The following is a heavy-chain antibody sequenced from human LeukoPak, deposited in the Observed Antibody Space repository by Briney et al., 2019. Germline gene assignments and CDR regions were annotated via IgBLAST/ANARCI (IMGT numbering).Heavy chain of an antibody. J-gene: IGHJ4*02. Sequence: PGGSLRLSCAASGFTFSSYEMNWVRQAPGKGLEWVAYISSSGSTIYYADSVKGRFTISRDNAKNSLYLQMNSLTAEDTALYYCARQRGYSGYDFDHWGQGTLVTVSS. CDR3: ARQRGYSGYDFDH. V-gene: IGHV3-48*03. CDR2: ISSSGSTI. CDR1: GFTFSSYE. D-gene: IGHD5-12*01.